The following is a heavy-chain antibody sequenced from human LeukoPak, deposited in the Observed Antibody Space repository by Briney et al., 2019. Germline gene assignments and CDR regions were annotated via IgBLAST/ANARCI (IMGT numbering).Heavy chain of an antibody. Sequence: GRSLRLSCAASGFTFSSYGMHWVRQAPGKGLEWVAVIWYDGSNKYYADSVKGRFTISRDNSKNTLYLQMSSLRAEDTAVYYCARDATRSIAVAGTFDYWGQGTLVTVSS. D-gene: IGHD6-19*01. V-gene: IGHV3-33*01. CDR1: GFTFSSYG. J-gene: IGHJ4*02. CDR3: ARDATRSIAVAGTFDY. CDR2: IWYDGSNK.